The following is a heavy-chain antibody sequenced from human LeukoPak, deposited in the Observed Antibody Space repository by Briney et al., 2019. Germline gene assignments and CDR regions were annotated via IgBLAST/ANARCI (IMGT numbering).Heavy chain of an antibody. CDR3: ARVIGGSYFYYYYYYMDV. Sequence: ASVKVSCKASGYTFTSYGISWVRQAPGQGIELMGWINAYNGDTNYAQKLQGRVTMTTDTSTSTAYMELRSLRSDDTAVYYCARVIGGSYFYYYYYYMDVWGKGTTVTVSS. CDR2: INAYNGDT. V-gene: IGHV1-18*01. J-gene: IGHJ6*03. D-gene: IGHD1-26*01. CDR1: GYTFTSYG.